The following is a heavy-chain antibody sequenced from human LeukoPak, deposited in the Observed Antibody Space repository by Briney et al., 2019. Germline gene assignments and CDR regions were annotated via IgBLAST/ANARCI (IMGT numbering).Heavy chain of an antibody. J-gene: IGHJ3*02. CDR3: ARDQQLVLSAFDI. Sequence: GASVKVSCKASRDTFKRYAVTWVRQAPGQGLEWMGGIIAIFGTPNYAQKFQGRVTITADESTNTAYMELRSLRSDDTAVYYCARDQQLVLSAFDIWGQGTMVTVSS. D-gene: IGHD6-13*01. CDR1: RDTFKRYA. CDR2: IIAIFGTP. V-gene: IGHV1-69*13.